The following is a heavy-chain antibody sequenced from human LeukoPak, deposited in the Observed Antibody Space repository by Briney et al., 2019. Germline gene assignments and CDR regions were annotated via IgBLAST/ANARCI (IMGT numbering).Heavy chain of an antibody. CDR2: ISAYNGNT. Sequence: ASVKVSCKASGYTFTSYGISWVRQAPGQGLEWMGWISAYNGNTNYAQKLQGRVTMTTDTSTSTAYMELRSLISDDTAVYYCARVGQLPHQYYMDVWGKGTTVTVSS. CDR1: GYTFTSYG. CDR3: ARVGQLPHQYYMDV. J-gene: IGHJ6*03. V-gene: IGHV1-18*01. D-gene: IGHD2-2*01.